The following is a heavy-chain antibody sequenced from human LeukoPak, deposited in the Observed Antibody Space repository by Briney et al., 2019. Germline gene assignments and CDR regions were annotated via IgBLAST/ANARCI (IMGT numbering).Heavy chain of an antibody. V-gene: IGHV4-34*01. CDR1: GGTFSGYY. CDR2: INHSGST. Sequence: PSETLSLTCAVDGGTFSGYYWSWIRQPPGKGLEWIGEINHSGSTNYNPSLKSRVTTSVDTSKNQFSLKLSSVTAADTAVYYCARVRGHCSSTSCYSYYFDYWGQGTLVTVSS. J-gene: IGHJ4*02. CDR3: ARVRGHCSSTSCYSYYFDY. D-gene: IGHD2-2*01.